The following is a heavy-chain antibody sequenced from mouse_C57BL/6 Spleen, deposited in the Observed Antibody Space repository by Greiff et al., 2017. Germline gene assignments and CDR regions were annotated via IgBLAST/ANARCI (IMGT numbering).Heavy chain of an antibody. Sequence: VQLQQSGAELVRPGASVKLSCTASGFNIKDYYMHWVKQRPEQGLEWIGRIDPEAGDTAYAPKFQGKATMTADTSSNTAYLQLSSLTSEDTAVYYCTRYYGSSPYFDYWGQGTTLTVSS. CDR1: GFNIKDYY. V-gene: IGHV14-1*01. CDR2: IDPEAGDT. D-gene: IGHD1-1*01. J-gene: IGHJ2*01. CDR3: TRYYGSSPYFDY.